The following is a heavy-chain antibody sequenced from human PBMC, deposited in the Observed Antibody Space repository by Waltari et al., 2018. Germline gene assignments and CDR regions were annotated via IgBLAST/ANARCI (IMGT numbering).Heavy chain of an antibody. CDR1: GGSISSSSYY. D-gene: IGHD2-15*01. Sequence: QLQLQESGPGLVKPSETLSLTCTVSGGSISSSSYYWGWIRQPPGKGLEWIGSIYYRGSTYYNPSLKSRVTISVDTSKNQFSLKLSSVTAADTAVYYCAREVVVAATLNWFDPWGQGTLVIVSS. CDR3: AREVVVAATLNWFDP. J-gene: IGHJ5*02. V-gene: IGHV4-39*07. CDR2: IYYRGST.